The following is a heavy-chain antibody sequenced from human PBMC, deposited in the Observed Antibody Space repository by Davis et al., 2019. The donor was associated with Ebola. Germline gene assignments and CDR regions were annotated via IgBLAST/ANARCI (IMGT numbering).Heavy chain of an antibody. D-gene: IGHD2-2*01. Sequence: SCTVPGGPISSGDYYWSWIRQPPGKGLDWIGYIYYSGSTYHNPSLKSRVTITVDTSKNQFSLKQSSVTAADTAVYYCARDGYCSSTSCPKLGVLGAFDIWGQGTMVTVSS. CDR1: GGPISSGDYY. J-gene: IGHJ3*02. V-gene: IGHV4-30-4*01. CDR3: ARDGYCSSTSCPKLGVLGAFDI. CDR2: IYYSGST.